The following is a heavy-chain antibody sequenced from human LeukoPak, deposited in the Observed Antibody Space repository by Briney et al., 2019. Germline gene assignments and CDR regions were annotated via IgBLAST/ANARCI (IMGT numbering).Heavy chain of an antibody. D-gene: IGHD6-19*01. Sequence: PGGSLRLSCAASGFTFSSYGMHWVRQAPGKGLEWVSSISSSGSYIYYADSVKGRFTVSRDNAKNSLYLQMNSLRAEDTAVHYCAREGGYSSGVAMDVWGQGTTVTVSS. J-gene: IGHJ6*02. CDR1: GFTFSSYG. CDR3: AREGGYSSGVAMDV. V-gene: IGHV3-21*01. CDR2: ISSSGSYI.